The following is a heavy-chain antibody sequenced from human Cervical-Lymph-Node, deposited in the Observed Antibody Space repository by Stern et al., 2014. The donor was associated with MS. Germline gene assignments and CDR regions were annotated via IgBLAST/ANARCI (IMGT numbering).Heavy chain of an antibody. CDR3: ARLASDTGYDYDAFDM. V-gene: IGHV5-51*03. J-gene: IGHJ3*02. CDR2: IYPGNFDT. D-gene: IGHD5-12*01. Sequence: EVQLVESGADVKKPGESLKISCKASGYSFINSWIGWVRQMPGKGLEWMGVIYPGNFDTSYSPSFQGQVTISADRSISTAYLQWSSLKASDTAMYYCARLASDTGYDYDAFDMWGQGTRVTVSS. CDR1: GYSFINSW.